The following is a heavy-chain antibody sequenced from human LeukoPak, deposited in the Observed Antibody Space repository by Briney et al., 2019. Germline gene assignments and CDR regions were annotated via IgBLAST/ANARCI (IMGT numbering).Heavy chain of an antibody. V-gene: IGHV4-34*01. Sequence: PSETLSLTCAVYGGSFSGYYWSWIRQPPGKGLEWIGEINHSGSTNYNPSLKSRVTISVDTSKNQFSLKLSSVTAADTAGYYCARTVKYSYGYSWFDYWGQGTLVTVSS. CDR2: INHSGST. CDR1: GGSFSGYY. D-gene: IGHD5-18*01. J-gene: IGHJ4*02. CDR3: ARTVKYSYGYSWFDY.